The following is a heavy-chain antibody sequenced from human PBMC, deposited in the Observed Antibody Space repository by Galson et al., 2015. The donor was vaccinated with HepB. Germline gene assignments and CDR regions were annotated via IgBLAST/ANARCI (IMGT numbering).Heavy chain of an antibody. CDR3: ARGRIMITFGGVIVPVNPIDY. D-gene: IGHD3-16*02. V-gene: IGHV1-8*01. Sequence: SVKVSCKASGYTFTSYDINWVRQATGQGLEWMGWMNPNSGNTGYAQKFQGRVTMTRNTSISTAYMELSSLRSEDTAVYYCARGRIMITFGGVIVPVNPIDYWGQGTLVTVSS. CDR2: MNPNSGNT. J-gene: IGHJ4*02. CDR1: GYTFTSYD.